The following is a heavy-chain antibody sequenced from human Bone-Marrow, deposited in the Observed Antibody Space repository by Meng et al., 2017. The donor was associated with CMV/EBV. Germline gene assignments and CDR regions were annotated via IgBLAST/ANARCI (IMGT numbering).Heavy chain of an antibody. CDR2: IKNKAQNYVT. Sequence: GGSLRLSCAASGLTFSNHYMDWVRQAPGKGLEWVGRIKNKAQNYVTEYAASVKGRFAISRDDSKNSLFLQMNSLKNEDTAVYYCARDGPPRDWGQGTLVTVSS. J-gene: IGHJ4*02. CDR1: GLTFSNHY. CDR3: ARDGPPRD. V-gene: IGHV3-72*01.